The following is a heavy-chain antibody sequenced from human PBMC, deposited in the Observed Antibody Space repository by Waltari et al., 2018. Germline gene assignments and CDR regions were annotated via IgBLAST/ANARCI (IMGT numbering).Heavy chain of an antibody. Sequence: QLQLQESGPGLVKPSETLSLTCTVSGGSISSSSYYWGWLRQPPGKGLEWIGSIYYSVNTYYNPSLKSRVTISVDTSKNQFSLNLTSVTAADTAVYYCARVVDYDILTGRMYYFDYWGQGTLVTVSS. CDR3: ARVVDYDILTGRMYYFDY. CDR2: IYYSVNT. D-gene: IGHD3-9*01. V-gene: IGHV4-39*07. CDR1: GGSISSSSYY. J-gene: IGHJ4*02.